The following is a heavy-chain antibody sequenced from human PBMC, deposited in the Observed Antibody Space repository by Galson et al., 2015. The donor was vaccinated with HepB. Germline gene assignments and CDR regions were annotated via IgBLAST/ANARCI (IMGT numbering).Heavy chain of an antibody. CDR2: IYWDDNN. V-gene: IGHV2-5*02. J-gene: IGHJ5*02. Sequence: PALVKPTQTLTLTCTFSGFSLTTSGVGVGWIRQTPGKALEWLAFIYWDDNNYYSPSLQNRLTITKDTTKKQVILTMTNMDPVDTGTYYCAHSVVFPPWFDPWGQGILVTVSS. CDR1: GFSLTTSGVG. CDR3: AHSVVFPPWFDP. D-gene: IGHD3-16*01.